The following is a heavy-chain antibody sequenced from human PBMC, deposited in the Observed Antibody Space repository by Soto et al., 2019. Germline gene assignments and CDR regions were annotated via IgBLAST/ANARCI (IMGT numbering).Heavy chain of an antibody. CDR1: GGSISSYY. CDR3: ARVWGGAFDF. D-gene: IGHD3-10*01. J-gene: IGHJ3*01. Sequence: QVQLQESGPGLVKPSETLSLTCTVSGGSISSYYWSWIRQPPGKGLEWIGYIYYSGSTNYNPSLTRXAXVXXDTSKNQFSLKLSSVTAADTAVYYCARVWGGAFDFWGQGTMVTVSS. CDR2: IYYSGST. V-gene: IGHV4-59*01.